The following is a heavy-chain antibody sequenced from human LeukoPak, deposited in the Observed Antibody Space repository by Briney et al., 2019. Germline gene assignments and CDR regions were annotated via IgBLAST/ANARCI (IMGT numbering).Heavy chain of an antibody. CDR3: AKHVDTAIEGPFDY. CDR2: ISGSGGST. J-gene: IGHJ4*02. Sequence: GGSLRLSCAASGFTFSSYAMSWVRQAPGKGLEWGSAISGSGGSTYYADSVKGRFTITRDNSKNTLYLQMNSLRAEDTAVYYCAKHVDTAIEGPFDYWGQGTLVTVSS. V-gene: IGHV3-23*01. CDR1: GFTFSSYA. D-gene: IGHD5-18*01.